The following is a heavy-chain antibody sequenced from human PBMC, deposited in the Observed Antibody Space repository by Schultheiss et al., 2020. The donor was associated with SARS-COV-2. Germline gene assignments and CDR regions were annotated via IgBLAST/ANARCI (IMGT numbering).Heavy chain of an antibody. D-gene: IGHD3-22*01. CDR3: AKDGTEDYYDSSGYYPFDY. Sequence: GGSLRLSCAASRFTFSSYAMSWVRQAPGKGLEWVSAISGSGGSTYYADSVKGRFTISRDNSKNTLYLQMNSLRAEDTAVYYCAKDGTEDYYDSSGYYPFDYWGQGTLVTVSS. V-gene: IGHV3-23*01. CDR2: ISGSGGST. CDR1: RFTFSSYA. J-gene: IGHJ4*02.